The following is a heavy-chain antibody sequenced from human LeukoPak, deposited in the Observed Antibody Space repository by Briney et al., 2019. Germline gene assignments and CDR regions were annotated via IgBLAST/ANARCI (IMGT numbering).Heavy chain of an antibody. CDR3: ARTFWSGYWGFDY. Sequence: PGRSLRLSCAASGFTFSSYGMHWVRQAPGKGLEWVAVISYDGSNKYYADSVKGRFTISRDNSKNPLYLQMKSLRAEDTAVYYCARTFWSGYWGFDYWGQGTLVTVSS. CDR1: GFTFSSYG. D-gene: IGHD3-3*01. CDR2: ISYDGSNK. J-gene: IGHJ4*02. V-gene: IGHV3-30*03.